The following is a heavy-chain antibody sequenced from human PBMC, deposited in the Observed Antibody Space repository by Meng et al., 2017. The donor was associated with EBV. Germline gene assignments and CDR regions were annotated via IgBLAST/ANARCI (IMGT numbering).Heavy chain of an antibody. CDR2: MNPNSGNT. Sequence: QGRLWQFGAEVKQPGASVKVSCKASGYTFTSYDINWVRQATGQGLEWMGWMNPNSGNTGYAQKFQGRVTMTRNTSISTAYMELSSLRSEDTAVYYCARGVGTIFGVVIKNWFDPWGQGTLVTVFS. CDR3: ARGVGTIFGVVIKNWFDP. V-gene: IGHV1-8*01. CDR1: GYTFTSYD. J-gene: IGHJ5*02. D-gene: IGHD3-3*01.